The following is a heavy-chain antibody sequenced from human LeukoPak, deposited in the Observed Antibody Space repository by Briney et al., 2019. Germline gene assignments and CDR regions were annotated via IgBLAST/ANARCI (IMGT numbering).Heavy chain of an antibody. CDR3: AGEPLLYCSSTSCYRGQYNWFDP. D-gene: IGHD2-2*02. CDR1: GYTFPSYG. J-gene: IGHJ5*02. V-gene: IGHV1-18*01. CDR2: ISAYNGNT. Sequence: GASVKVSCKASGYTFPSYGISWVRQAPGQGLEWMGWISAYNGNTNYAQKLQGRVTMTTDTSTSTAYMELRSLRSDDTAVYYCAGEPLLYCSSTSCYRGQYNWFDPWGQGTLVTVSS.